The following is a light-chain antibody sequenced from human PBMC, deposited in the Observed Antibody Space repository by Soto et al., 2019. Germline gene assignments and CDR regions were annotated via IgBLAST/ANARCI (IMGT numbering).Light chain of an antibody. CDR1: SSDVGGYNY. Sequence: QSALTQPRSVSGSPGQSVTISCTGTSSDVGGYNYVSWYQQHPGKAPKLMIYDVNKRPSGVPDRFSGSKSGNTASLTISGLQTEDEADYYCSSYTSSSTLFGTGTKLTVL. CDR3: SSYTSSSTL. CDR2: DVN. J-gene: IGLJ1*01. V-gene: IGLV2-11*01.